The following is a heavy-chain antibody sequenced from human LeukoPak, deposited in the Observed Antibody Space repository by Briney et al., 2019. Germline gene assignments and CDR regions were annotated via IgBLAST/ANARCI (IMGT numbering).Heavy chain of an antibody. CDR1: GYTFTSYY. V-gene: IGHV1-2*02. Sequence: GASVKVSCKASGYTFTSYYMHWVRQAPGQGLEWMGWINPNSGGTNYAQKFQGRVTMTRDTSISTAYMELSRLRSDDTAVYYCARDIATMVRGVSRSGDFDYWGQGTLVTVSS. D-gene: IGHD3-10*01. CDR2: INPNSGGT. J-gene: IGHJ4*02. CDR3: ARDIATMVRGVSRSGDFDY.